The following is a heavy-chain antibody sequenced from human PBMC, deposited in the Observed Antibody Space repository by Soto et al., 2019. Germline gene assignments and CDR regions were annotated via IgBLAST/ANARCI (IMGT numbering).Heavy chain of an antibody. D-gene: IGHD3-22*01. CDR3: VRDYYYDSSGYYAGFDY. Sequence: GGSLRLSCAASGFTFSDYDTNWVRQAPGKGLEWVSYISTTRVIYYADSVMGRFTISRDSAKNSLYLQMNSLTDEDTAVYYCVRDYYYDSSGYYAGFDYWGQGTLVTVSS. CDR2: ISTTRVI. CDR1: GFTFSDYD. J-gene: IGHJ4*02. V-gene: IGHV3-48*02.